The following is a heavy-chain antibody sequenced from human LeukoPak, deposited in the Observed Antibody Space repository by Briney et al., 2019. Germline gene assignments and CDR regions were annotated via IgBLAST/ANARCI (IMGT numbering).Heavy chain of an antibody. CDR3: SRDEDRPATSNFDY. Sequence: GGSLRLSCAASGFIFSDYDGNWIRQAPGKGLEWLGFIRTKAYGGTTDYAASVKGRFTISREDSESIAYLEMNSLKIEDTAVYYCSRDEDRPATSNFDYWGQGTLVTVSS. D-gene: IGHD6-6*01. CDR1: GFIFSDYD. V-gene: IGHV3-49*03. J-gene: IGHJ4*02. CDR2: IRTKAYGGTT.